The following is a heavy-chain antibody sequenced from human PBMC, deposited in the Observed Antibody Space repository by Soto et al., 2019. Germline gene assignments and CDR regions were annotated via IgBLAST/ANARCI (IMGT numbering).Heavy chain of an antibody. CDR3: ARAHNRRVPAATWYYYYGMDV. Sequence: ASVKVSCKASGYSFTYYDIEWVRQATGQGPEWMGWMNPNSGNRSYGQRFQGRVTMTRDTSTSTVYMELSSLRSEDTAVYYCARAHNRRVPAATWYYYYGMDVWGQGTTVTVSS. D-gene: IGHD2-2*01. CDR1: GYSFTYYD. V-gene: IGHV1-8*01. J-gene: IGHJ6*02. CDR2: MNPNSGNR.